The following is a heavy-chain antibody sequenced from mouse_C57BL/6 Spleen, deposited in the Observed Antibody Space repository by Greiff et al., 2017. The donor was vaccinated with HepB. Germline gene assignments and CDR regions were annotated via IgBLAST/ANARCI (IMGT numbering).Heavy chain of an antibody. CDR1: GFNIKDDY. Sequence: VHVKQSGAELVRPGASVKLSCTASGFNIKDDYMHWVKQRPEQGLEWIGWIDPENGDTEYASKFQGKATITADTSSNTAYLQLSSLTSEDTAVYYCTRWLLEAMDYWGQGTSVTVSS. CDR3: TRWLLEAMDY. V-gene: IGHV14-4*01. J-gene: IGHJ4*01. CDR2: IDPENGDT. D-gene: IGHD2-3*01.